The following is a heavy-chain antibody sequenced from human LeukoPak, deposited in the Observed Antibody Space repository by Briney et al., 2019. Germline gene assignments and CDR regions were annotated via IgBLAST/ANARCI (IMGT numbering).Heavy chain of an antibody. J-gene: IGHJ4*02. D-gene: IGHD6-13*01. Sequence: ASVKVSCKASGGTFSSYAISWVRQAPGQGLEWMGGIIPIFGTANYAQKFQGRVTITADESTSTAYMELSSLRSEDTAVYYCAVTSTRGSSWYVGVYFDYWGQGTLVTVSS. CDR3: AVTSTRGSSWYVGVYFDY. CDR1: GGTFSSYA. CDR2: IIPIFGTA. V-gene: IGHV1-69*13.